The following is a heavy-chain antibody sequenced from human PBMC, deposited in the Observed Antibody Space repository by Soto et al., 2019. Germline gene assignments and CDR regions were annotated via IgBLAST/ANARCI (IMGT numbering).Heavy chain of an antibody. CDR3: ARSSTVADRGYYYGMDV. J-gene: IGHJ6*02. V-gene: IGHV1-69*02. Sequence: ASVKVSCKASGGTFSSYTISWVRQAPGQGLEWMGRIIPILGVANYAQKFQGRVTITADKSISTAYMELSRLRSDDTAVYYCARSSTVADRGYYYGMDVWGQGTTVTVS. D-gene: IGHD2-15*01. CDR1: GGTFSSYT. CDR2: IIPILGVA.